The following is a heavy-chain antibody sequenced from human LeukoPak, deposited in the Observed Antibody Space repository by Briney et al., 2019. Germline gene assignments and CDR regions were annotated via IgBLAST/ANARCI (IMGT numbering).Heavy chain of an antibody. D-gene: IGHD6-19*01. CDR3: ATRYSSGWWGSFDP. CDR2: IYYSGST. V-gene: IGHV4-59*06. Sequence: SETLSLTCTVSGGSISSYYWSWIRQPAGKGLEWIGYIYYSGSTYYNPSLKSRVTISVDTSKNQFSLKLSSVTAADTAVYYCATRYSSGWWGSFDPWGQGTLVTVSS. J-gene: IGHJ5*02. CDR1: GGSISSYY.